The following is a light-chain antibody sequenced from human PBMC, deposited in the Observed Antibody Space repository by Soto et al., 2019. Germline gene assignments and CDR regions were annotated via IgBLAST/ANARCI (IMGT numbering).Light chain of an antibody. CDR3: QESYFVPFN. CDR1: QDINVY. J-gene: IGKJ3*01. CDR2: TAP. V-gene: IGKV1-39*01. Sequence: DLQMAQSPSSLSASIGDRVTITCRASQDINVYLNWYQHKPGRAPKLLIYTAPSLQSGVPSRFSGSGSGTDFTLTISSLQSEDFATYYFQESYFVPFNFGPGTKVDF.